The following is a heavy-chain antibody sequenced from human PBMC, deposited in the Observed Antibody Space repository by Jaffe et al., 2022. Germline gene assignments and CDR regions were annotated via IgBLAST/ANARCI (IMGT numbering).Heavy chain of an antibody. J-gene: IGHJ4*02. V-gene: IGHV4-38-2*01. CDR1: GYSISSGYY. CDR3: ARIRGVLRYFDWLYYFDY. Sequence: QVQLQESGPGLVKPSETLSLTCAVSGYSISSGYYWGWIRQPPGKGLEWIGSIYHSGSTYYNPSLKSRVTISVDTSKNQFSLKLSSVTAADTAVYYCARIRGVLRYFDWLYYFDYWGQGTLVTVSS. CDR2: IYHSGST. D-gene: IGHD3-9*01.